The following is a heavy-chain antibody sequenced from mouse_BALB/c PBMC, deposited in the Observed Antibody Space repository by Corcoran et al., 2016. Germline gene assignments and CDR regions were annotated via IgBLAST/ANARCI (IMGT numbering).Heavy chain of an antibody. Sequence: EVQLQQSGAELVRPGALVKLSCKASGFNIKDYYMHGVKQRPEQGLEWIGWIDPENGNTIYDPKFQGKASITADTSSNTAYLQLSSLTSEDTAVYYCARGRGRFAYWGQGTLVTVSA. CDR3: ARGRGRFAY. CDR1: GFNIKDYY. CDR2: IDPENGNT. V-gene: IGHV14-1*02. J-gene: IGHJ3*01.